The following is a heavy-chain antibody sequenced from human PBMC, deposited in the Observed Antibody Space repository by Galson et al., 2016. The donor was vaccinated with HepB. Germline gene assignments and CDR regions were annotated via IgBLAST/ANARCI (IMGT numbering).Heavy chain of an antibody. CDR2: IKSKTDGGTT. D-gene: IGHD3-16*01. CDR1: GFTFSTYW. Sequence: SLRLSCAASGFTFSTYWLSWVRQAPGKGLEWVGRIKSKTDGGTTDYAAPVKGRFTISRDDSKNTLYMQMNSLKTEDTAVYYCITDAAAGWGGMDVWGQGTTVTVSS. V-gene: IGHV3-15*01. J-gene: IGHJ6*02. CDR3: ITDAAAGWGGMDV.